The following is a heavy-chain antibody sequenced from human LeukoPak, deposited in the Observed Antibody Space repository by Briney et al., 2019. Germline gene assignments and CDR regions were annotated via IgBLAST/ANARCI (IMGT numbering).Heavy chain of an antibody. CDR3: ARLTGRTIFGVTRTYYFDY. CDR2: IYTSGTT. CDR1: GASISSFY. V-gene: IGHV4-4*07. Sequence: PPETLSLTCSVSGASISSFYWSWIRQPAGKGLEWIGRIYTSGTTNYNPSLKSRVTISVDTSKNQFSLKLSSVTAADTAVYYCARLTGRTIFGVTRTYYFDYWGQGTLVTVSS. D-gene: IGHD3-3*01. J-gene: IGHJ4*02.